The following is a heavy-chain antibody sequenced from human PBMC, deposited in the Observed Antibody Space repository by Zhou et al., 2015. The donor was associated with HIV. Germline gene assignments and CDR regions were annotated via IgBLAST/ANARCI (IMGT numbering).Heavy chain of an antibody. CDR3: ARDRGGGTRPDWRYFDL. Sequence: QVQLVQSGAEVKKPGSSVKVSCKASGGTFSSYAISWLRQAPGQGLEWMGGIIPMFGTPKYAQKFQDRVRISADRSTNTAYMELRSLRSEDTAVYYCARDRGGGTRPDWRYFDLWGRGTLVIVSS. CDR2: IIPMFGTP. CDR1: GGTFSSYA. V-gene: IGHV1-69*06. D-gene: IGHD3-16*01. J-gene: IGHJ2*01.